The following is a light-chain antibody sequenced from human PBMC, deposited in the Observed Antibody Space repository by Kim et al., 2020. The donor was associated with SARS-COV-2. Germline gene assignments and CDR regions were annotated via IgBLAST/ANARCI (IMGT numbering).Light chain of an antibody. Sequence: SYELTQPLSVSVALGQTARITCGGNNIGSKNVHWYQQKPGQAPVLVIYRDSNRPSRIPERFSGSNSGNTATLTISRAQAGDEADYYCQVWDSSTGGVFGGGTQLTVL. CDR1: NIGSKN. CDR2: RDS. J-gene: IGLJ2*01. CDR3: QVWDSSTGGV. V-gene: IGLV3-9*01.